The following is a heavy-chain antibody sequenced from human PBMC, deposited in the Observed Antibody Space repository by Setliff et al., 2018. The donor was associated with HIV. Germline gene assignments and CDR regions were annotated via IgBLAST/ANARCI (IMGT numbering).Heavy chain of an antibody. J-gene: IGHJ4*02. CDR1: GYSFVDFW. V-gene: IGHV5-51*01. CDR3: VRYIGAAAGYIDH. Sequence: GESLKISCHLSGYSFVDFWIGWVRQMPGKGLEWVGFIYPGDSDSRYSPSFRGQVTISAAKSTTTAYLDWASLKASDTAMYYCVRYIGAAAGYIDHWGQGTLVTVSS. D-gene: IGHD6-25*01. CDR2: IYPGDSDS.